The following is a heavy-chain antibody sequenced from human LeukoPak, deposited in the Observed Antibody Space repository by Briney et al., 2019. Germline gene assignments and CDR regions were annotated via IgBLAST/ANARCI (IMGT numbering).Heavy chain of an antibody. D-gene: IGHD5-12*01. CDR1: GYTFTSYA. J-gene: IGHJ4*02. Sequence: GASVKVSCKASGYTFTSYAMNWVRQAPGQGLEWMGWINTNTGNPTYAQGFTGRFVFSLDTSVSTAYLQISSLKAEDTAVYYCARDAPPEYGGYVGSIEHWGQGTLVTVSS. CDR3: ARDAPPEYGGYVGSIEH. V-gene: IGHV7-4-1*02. CDR2: INTNTGNP.